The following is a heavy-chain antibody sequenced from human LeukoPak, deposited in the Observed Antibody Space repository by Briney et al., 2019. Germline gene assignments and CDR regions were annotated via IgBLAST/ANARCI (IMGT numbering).Heavy chain of an antibody. CDR2: IYYSGNT. CDR3: ARLKGGNDLSANWLDS. Sequence: SETLSLTCTVSGGSISGYYWSWIRQPPGKGLEWIGYIYYSGNTDYNPSLKSRGTISVDTSKNQFSLKLSSVTAADTAVYYCARLKGGNDLSANWLDSWGQGTLVTVSS. V-gene: IGHV4-59*08. CDR1: GGSISGYY. J-gene: IGHJ5*01. D-gene: IGHD1-1*01.